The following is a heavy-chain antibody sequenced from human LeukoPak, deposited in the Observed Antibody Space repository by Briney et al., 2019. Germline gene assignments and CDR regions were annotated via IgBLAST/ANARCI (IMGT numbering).Heavy chain of an antibody. CDR3: AKAKREDATAGCFDY. V-gene: IGHV3-9*02. Sequence: PGGSLRLSCAASGFTPDDYAMHCVRQAPPKGLDWVSGISWNSGSIGYADSVKGRFTISRDNAKNSLYLQMNSLRAEDTALYYCAKAKREDATAGCFDYWGQGTLVTVSS. CDR1: GFTPDDYA. CDR2: ISWNSGSI. J-gene: IGHJ4*02. D-gene: IGHD2-15*01.